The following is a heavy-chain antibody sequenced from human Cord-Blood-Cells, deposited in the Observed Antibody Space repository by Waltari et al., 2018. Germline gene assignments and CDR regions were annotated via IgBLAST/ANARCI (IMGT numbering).Heavy chain of an antibody. J-gene: IGHJ5*02. CDR1: GGSISSSSYY. V-gene: IGHV4-39*07. CDR2: IYYSGST. CDR3: ATFAPKYSSGWSNWFDP. Sequence: QLQLQESGPGLVKPSETLSLTCTVSGGSISSSSYYWGWIRQPPGKGLEWIGSIYYSGSTDSNPSLKSRVTISVDTSKNQFSLKLSSVTAADTAVYYCATFAPKYSSGWSNWFDPWGQGTLVTVSS. D-gene: IGHD6-19*01.